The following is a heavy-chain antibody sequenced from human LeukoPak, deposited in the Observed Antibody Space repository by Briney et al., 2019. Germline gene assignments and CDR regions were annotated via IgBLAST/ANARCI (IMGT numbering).Heavy chain of an antibody. CDR3: ARGGVYCSSTSCRDY. V-gene: IGHV3-53*04. Sequence: GGSLRLSCAAPGFTVSSNYMSWVRQAPGKGLEWVSVIYSGGSTYYADSVKGRFTISRHNSKNTLYLQMNSLRAEDTAVYYCARGGVYCSSTSCRDYWGQGTLVTVSS. CDR2: IYSGGST. D-gene: IGHD2-2*01. CDR1: GFTVSSNY. J-gene: IGHJ4*02.